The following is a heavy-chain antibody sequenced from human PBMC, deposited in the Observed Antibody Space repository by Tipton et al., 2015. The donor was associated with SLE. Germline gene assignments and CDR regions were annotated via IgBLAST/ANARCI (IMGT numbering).Heavy chain of an antibody. CDR2: ISPSGGSI. V-gene: IGHV1-46*01. Sequence: QVQLVQSGAEVTKPGASVKVSCKASGYTFTSHYVHWVRQAPGQGLEWMGMISPSGGSIRCAQKFQGRVTMTRDTSTSTLYMEMSSPSSDDTALYFCARGGHDCGDYFADGFDSWSQGTMVDVSS. CDR3: ARGGHDCGDYFADGFDS. CDR1: GYTFTSHY. J-gene: IGHJ3*02. D-gene: IGHD4-17*01.